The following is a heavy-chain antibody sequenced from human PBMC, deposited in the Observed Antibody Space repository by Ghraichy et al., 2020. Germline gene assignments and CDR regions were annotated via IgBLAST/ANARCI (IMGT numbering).Heavy chain of an antibody. J-gene: IGHJ4*02. V-gene: IGHV4-4*02. CDR3: ARQRSSSFIDF. CDR1: GDSISSGYW. CDR2: ISHGGST. Sequence: SETLSLTCAVSGDSISSGYWLSWVRQPPGKGLEWIGEISHGGSTNYNPSLQSRVTLSVDRSKKLFSLKLRSVTAADTAVYYCARQRSSSFIDFWGQGTLVTVSS. D-gene: IGHD3-3*02.